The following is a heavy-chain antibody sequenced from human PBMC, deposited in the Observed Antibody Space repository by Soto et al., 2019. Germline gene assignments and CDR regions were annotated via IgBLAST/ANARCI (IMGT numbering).Heavy chain of an antibody. CDR3: ARGRHYGDHYVKRGAFDI. CDR2: INHSGST. Sequence: QVQLQQWGAGLLKPSETLSLTCAVYGGSFSGYYWSWIRQPPGKGLEWIGEINHSGSTNYNPSLKSRVTISVDTSKNQFSLKLSSVTAADTAVYYCARGRHYGDHYVKRGAFDIWGQGTMVTVS. V-gene: IGHV4-34*01. J-gene: IGHJ3*02. CDR1: GGSFSGYY. D-gene: IGHD4-17*01.